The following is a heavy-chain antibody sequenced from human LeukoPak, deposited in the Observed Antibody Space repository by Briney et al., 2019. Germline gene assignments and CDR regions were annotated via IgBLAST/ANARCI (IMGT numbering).Heavy chain of an antibody. CDR1: GFTFSSYS. CDR2: ISSSSSTI. CDR3: ARDRLAVAGTRLNWFDP. D-gene: IGHD6-19*01. V-gene: IGHV3-48*01. J-gene: IGHJ5*02. Sequence: PGGSLRLSCAASGFTFSSYSMNWVRQAPGKGLEWVSYISSSSSTIHYADSVKGRFTISRDNAKNSLYLQMNSLRAEDTAVYYCARDRLAVAGTRLNWFDPWGQGTLVTVSS.